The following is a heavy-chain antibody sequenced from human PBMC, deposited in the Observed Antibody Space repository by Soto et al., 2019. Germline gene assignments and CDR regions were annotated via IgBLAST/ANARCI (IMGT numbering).Heavy chain of an antibody. CDR2: ISYDGSNK. CDR3: AKGHLSYDSSGPAHYDDY. D-gene: IGHD3-22*01. Sequence: PGGSLRLSCAASGFTFSSYGMHWVRQAPGKGLEWVAVISYDGSNKYYADSVKGRFTISRDNSKNTLYLQMNSLRAEDTAVYYCAKGHLSYDSSGPAHYDDYWGQGT. V-gene: IGHV3-30*18. J-gene: IGHJ4*02. CDR1: GFTFSSYG.